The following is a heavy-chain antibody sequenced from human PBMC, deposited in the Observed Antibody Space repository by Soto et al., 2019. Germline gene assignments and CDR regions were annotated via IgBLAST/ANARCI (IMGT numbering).Heavy chain of an antibody. Sequence: QVHLVQSGAEVKKPGASVKVSCKASGYTFTSYGITWVRQAPGQGLEWRGWISAHNGNTDYAQKLQGRVIVTRDTSTRTAYMALRSLGSDDTAVCYCARGGYGDYWGRGSLVTVSS. D-gene: IGHD1-1*01. CDR2: ISAHNGNT. J-gene: IGHJ4*02. CDR1: GYTFTSYG. CDR3: ARGGYGDY. V-gene: IGHV1-18*01.